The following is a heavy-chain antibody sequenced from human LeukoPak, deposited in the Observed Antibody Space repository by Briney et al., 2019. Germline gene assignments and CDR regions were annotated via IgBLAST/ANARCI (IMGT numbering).Heavy chain of an antibody. J-gene: IGHJ4*02. CDR2: IWYDGSNK. V-gene: IGHV3-33*01. CDR1: GFTFSSYG. CDR3: ARDTYYYDSSGYFTY. D-gene: IGHD3-22*01. Sequence: QPGRSLRLSCAASGFTFSSYGMHWVRQAPGKGLEWVAVIWYDGSNKYYADSVKGRFTISRDNSKNTLYLQMNSLRAEDTAVYYCARDTYYYDSSGYFTYWGQGTLVTVSS.